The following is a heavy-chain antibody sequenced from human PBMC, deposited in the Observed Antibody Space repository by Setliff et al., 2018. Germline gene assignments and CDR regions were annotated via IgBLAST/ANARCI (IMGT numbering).Heavy chain of an antibody. Sequence: GGSLRLSCTGSGFSLGDYAMYWVRQTPGKGLEWVGFIRTKTYGGTAEYAASVKGRFILSRDDARNIAYLQMNSLTTEDTAVYYCTRGPGGYDFDPWGQGTLVTV. CDR2: IRTKTYGGTA. CDR1: GFSLGDYA. D-gene: IGHD5-12*01. J-gene: IGHJ5*02. CDR3: TRGPGGYDFDP. V-gene: IGHV3-49*04.